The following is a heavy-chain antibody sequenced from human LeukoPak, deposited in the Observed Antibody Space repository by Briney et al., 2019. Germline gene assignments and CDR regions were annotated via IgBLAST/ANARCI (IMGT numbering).Heavy chain of an antibody. J-gene: IGHJ4*02. D-gene: IGHD3-10*01. Sequence: SETLSLTCTVSGGSVGSGGYYWSWIRQPPGKGLEWIGYIYHSGSTYYNPSLKSRVTISVDRSKNQFSLKLSSVTAADTAVYYCARVYSYYGSGSYYYFDYWGQGTLVTVSS. CDR2: IYHSGST. V-gene: IGHV4-30-2*01. CDR1: GGSVGSGGYY. CDR3: ARVYSYYGSGSYYYFDY.